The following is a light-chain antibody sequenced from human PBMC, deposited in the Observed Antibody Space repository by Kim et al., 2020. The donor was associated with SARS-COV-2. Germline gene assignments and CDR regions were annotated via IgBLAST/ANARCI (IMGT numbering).Light chain of an antibody. CDR1: KLGDKY. J-gene: IGLJ3*02. CDR2: QHT. V-gene: IGLV3-1*01. Sequence: SVSPGQTASITCSGAKLGDKYAYWYQQKPGQSPVLVIYQHTKRPSGISQRFSGSSSGNTATLTISPAQTVDEADYYCQAGDSSTAVFGGGTQLTVL. CDR3: QAGDSSTAV.